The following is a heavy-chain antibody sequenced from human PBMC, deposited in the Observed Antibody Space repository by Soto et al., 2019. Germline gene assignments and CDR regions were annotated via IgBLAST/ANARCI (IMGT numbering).Heavy chain of an antibody. CDR2: ISGSGGST. CDR1: GFRFSSYA. D-gene: IGHD5-18*01. Sequence: SGGSLRLSCAASGFRFSSYAMSWVRQAPGKGLEWVSAISGSGGSTYYADSVKGRFTISRDNSKNTLYLQMNSLRAEDTAVYYCANRDTSMITRYYYGMDVWGQGTTVTVSS. J-gene: IGHJ6*02. CDR3: ANRDTSMITRYYYGMDV. V-gene: IGHV3-23*01.